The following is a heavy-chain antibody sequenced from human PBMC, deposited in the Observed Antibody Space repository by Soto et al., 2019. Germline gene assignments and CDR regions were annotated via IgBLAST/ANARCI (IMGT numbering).Heavy chain of an antibody. Sequence: QVQLVESGGGVVQPGRSLRLSCAASGFTFSSYGMHWVRQAPGKGLEWVAVISYDGSNKYYADSEKGRFTISRDISKNTLYLQMNSLSAEDTAVYYCAKDQLRGVRGVITYYYGMDVWGQGTTVTVSS. CDR2: ISYDGSNK. D-gene: IGHD3-10*01. CDR1: GFTFSSYG. CDR3: AKDQLRGVRGVITYYYGMDV. V-gene: IGHV3-30*18. J-gene: IGHJ6*02.